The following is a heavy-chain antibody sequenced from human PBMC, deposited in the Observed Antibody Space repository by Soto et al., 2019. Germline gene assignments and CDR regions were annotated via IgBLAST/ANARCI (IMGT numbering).Heavy chain of an antibody. CDR3: ASDLGYCTKAVCYDAY. V-gene: IGHV4-34*01. Sequence: SETLSLTCAVPGGSFSGYYWMWIRQPPGKGLQWIGEINHSGSTNYNPSLKSRVAISVDTSKSQFSLNLSSVTAADTAVYYCASDLGYCTKAVCYDAYWGQGTLVTVSS. CDR1: GGSFSGYY. J-gene: IGHJ4*02. CDR2: INHSGST. D-gene: IGHD2-8*01.